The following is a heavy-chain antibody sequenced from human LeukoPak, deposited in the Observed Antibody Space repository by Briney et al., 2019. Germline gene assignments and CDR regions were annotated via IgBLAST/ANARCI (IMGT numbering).Heavy chain of an antibody. D-gene: IGHD6-13*01. Sequence: SVKVSCKASGYTFTMYAMYWVRQAPGQGLEWMGRIIPILGIANYAQKFQGRVTITADKSTSTAYMELSSLRSEDTAVYYCARDGSIAANDYWGQGTLVTVSS. CDR3: ARDGSIAANDY. J-gene: IGHJ4*02. CDR2: IIPILGIA. CDR1: GYTFTMYA. V-gene: IGHV1-69*04.